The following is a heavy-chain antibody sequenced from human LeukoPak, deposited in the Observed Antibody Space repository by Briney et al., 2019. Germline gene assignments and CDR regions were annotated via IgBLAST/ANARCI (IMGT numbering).Heavy chain of an antibody. CDR3: ARHPGRAAAGVDY. V-gene: IGHV5-51*01. J-gene: IGHJ4*02. CDR1: GYRFSNYW. D-gene: IGHD6-13*01. CDR2: IYPGDSDS. Sequence: GESLKISCKGSGYRFSNYWIGWVRQMPGKGLEWMGIIYPGDSDSRYSPSFQGQVTISVDQSISTAYLQWSSLKASDTGIYYCARHPGRAAAGVDYWGQGTLVTVS.